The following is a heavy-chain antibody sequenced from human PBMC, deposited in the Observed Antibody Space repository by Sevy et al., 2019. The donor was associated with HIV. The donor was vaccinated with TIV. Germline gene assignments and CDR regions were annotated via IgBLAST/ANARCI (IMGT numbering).Heavy chain of an antibody. CDR3: TPDREYGDYKGGFDY. CDR2: IKSNTEGGTT. CDR1: GFTFTNAC. J-gene: IGHJ4*02. D-gene: IGHD4-17*01. Sequence: GGSLRLSCAVSGFTFTNACMGWVRQAPGKGLEWVGRIKSNTEGGTTDYAAPLKGSFAISRDDSKNTLYLQMNILKSADTAVYYGTPDREYGDYKGGFDYWGQGTLVTVSS. V-gene: IGHV3-15*01.